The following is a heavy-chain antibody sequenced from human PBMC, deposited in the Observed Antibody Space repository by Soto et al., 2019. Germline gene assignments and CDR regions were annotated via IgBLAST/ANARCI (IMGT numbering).Heavy chain of an antibody. V-gene: IGHV3-48*02. Sequence: EVQLVESGGGLVQPGESLRLSCAGSGFTFRNYNMNWVRQAPGKGLEWVSFIGSSGTVIYYADSVKGRFTISRDNAKNSLYLQMNSLRDEDTGVYYCARISEIYERYWGQGTLVTVSS. D-gene: IGHD1-26*01. CDR3: ARISEIYERY. CDR1: GFTFRNYN. CDR2: IGSSGTVI. J-gene: IGHJ4*02.